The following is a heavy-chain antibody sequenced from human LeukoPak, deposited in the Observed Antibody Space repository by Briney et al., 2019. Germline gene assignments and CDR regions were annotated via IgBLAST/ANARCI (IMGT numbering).Heavy chain of an antibody. V-gene: IGHV3-66*01. CDR1: GFTVGANH. CDR2: ISNDGTT. J-gene: IGHJ4*02. Sequence: GGPLRLSCAASGFTVGANHLSWVRQAPGKGLKWVSIISNDGTTYYADSVKGRFSISRDKSKNTVNLQMNFLRAEDTAIYYCLGYGGNSFWGQGTLVTVSS. D-gene: IGHD4-23*01. CDR3: LGYGGNSF.